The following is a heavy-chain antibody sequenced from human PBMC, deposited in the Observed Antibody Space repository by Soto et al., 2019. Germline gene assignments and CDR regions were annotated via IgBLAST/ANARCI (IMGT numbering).Heavy chain of an antibody. Sequence: ASVKVSCKASEYTFTGYYMHWVRQAPGQGLGWMGWINFNSGGTNYAQKFQGRVTMTRDTSISTAYMELSSLRSDDMAVYYCARGRTTGVDYWGQGTLVTVSS. CDR1: EYTFTGYY. J-gene: IGHJ4*02. CDR2: INFNSGGT. D-gene: IGHD3-10*01. CDR3: ARGRTTGVDY. V-gene: IGHV1-2*02.